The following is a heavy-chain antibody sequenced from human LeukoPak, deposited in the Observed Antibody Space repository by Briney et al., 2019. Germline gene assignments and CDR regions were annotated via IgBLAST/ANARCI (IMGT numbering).Heavy chain of an antibody. Sequence: GGSLRLSCAASGFTFSSYWMHWVRQAPGKGLVWVSRINADGSSTTYADSVMGRFTISRDNAKNTLYLQMNSLRAEDTAVYYCARGFEVIADSSGYDYWGQGILVIVSS. D-gene: IGHD3-22*01. CDR1: GFTFSSYW. CDR2: INADGSST. V-gene: IGHV3-74*01. CDR3: ARGFEVIADSSGYDY. J-gene: IGHJ4*02.